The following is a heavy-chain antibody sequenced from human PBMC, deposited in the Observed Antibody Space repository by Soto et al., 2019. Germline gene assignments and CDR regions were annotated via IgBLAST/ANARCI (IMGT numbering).Heavy chain of an antibody. CDR3: AKESLQEHYGDTLFDH. V-gene: IGHV3-23*01. Sequence: EVQLLESGGALVQPGGSLRLSCAASGFSFKNYALSWVRQAPGKGLEWVSTFSAGGRAYYAASVQGRFTIARDSSQNTVQLQIRNLRPEETAVYYCAKESLQEHYGDTLFDHWGQGTRVTVSS. J-gene: IGHJ4*02. CDR1: GFSFKNYA. CDR2: FSAGGRA. D-gene: IGHD4-17*01.